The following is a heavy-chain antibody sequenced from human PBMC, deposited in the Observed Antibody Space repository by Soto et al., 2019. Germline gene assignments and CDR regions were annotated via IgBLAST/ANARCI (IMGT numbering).Heavy chain of an antibody. D-gene: IGHD3-10*01. Sequence: SETLSLTCSVSGGSINSYYWSWIRQSPGKRMEWIGYVHHSWGSSYNPSLQSRVAISLDTSKSQFSLKVTSVTATDTAVYYCARQGFGPLHGLVDVWGQGTTVTVSS. V-gene: IGHV4-59*08. J-gene: IGHJ6*02. CDR1: GGSINSYY. CDR3: ARQGFGPLHGLVDV. CDR2: VHHSWGS.